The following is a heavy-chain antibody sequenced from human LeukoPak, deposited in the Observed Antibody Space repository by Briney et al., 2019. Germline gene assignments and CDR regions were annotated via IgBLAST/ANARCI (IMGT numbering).Heavy chain of an antibody. V-gene: IGHV1-46*01. D-gene: IGHD3-10*01. CDR2: INPSGGST. CDR3: ARDSGMVRGTVDY. J-gene: IGHJ4*02. Sequence: ASVKVSGKSSGYTFTSYYMYWVRQAPGQGLEWMGIINPSGGSTSYAQKFQGRVTMTKDTSTSTVYMELSSLRPEDTAVYYCARDSGMVRGTVDYWGQGTLVTVSS. CDR1: GYTFTSYY.